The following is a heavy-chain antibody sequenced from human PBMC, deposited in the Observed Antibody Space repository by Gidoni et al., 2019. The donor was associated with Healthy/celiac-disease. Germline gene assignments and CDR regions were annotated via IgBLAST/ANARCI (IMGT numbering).Heavy chain of an antibody. CDR3: ARIGRELPSYYYYYYKDF. CDR1: GYIFTSYG. Sequence: QVQLLQSGAEVKKPGASVRVSCDASGYIFTSYGINLVRQANGQGLEWMGWMHPNSGNTGYAPKFQGRVTMTRNTSISTAYMELSSLRSEDTAVYYCARIGRELPSYYYYYYKDFWGKGTTVTVSS. J-gene: IGHJ6*03. V-gene: IGHV1-8*01. CDR2: MHPNSGNT. D-gene: IGHD1-26*01.